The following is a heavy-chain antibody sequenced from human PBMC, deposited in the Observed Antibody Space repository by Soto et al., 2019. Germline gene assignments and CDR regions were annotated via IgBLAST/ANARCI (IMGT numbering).Heavy chain of an antibody. D-gene: IGHD2-21*01. CDR2: IWYDGSNK. Sequence: GGSLRLSCAASGFTFSSYGMHWVRQAPGKGLEWVAVIWYDGSNKYYADSVKGRFTISRDNSKNTLYLQMNSLRAEDTAVYYCARKPPERDCGGDCPIDYWGQGTLVTVSS. CDR1: GFTFSSYG. J-gene: IGHJ4*02. V-gene: IGHV3-33*01. CDR3: ARKPPERDCGGDCPIDY.